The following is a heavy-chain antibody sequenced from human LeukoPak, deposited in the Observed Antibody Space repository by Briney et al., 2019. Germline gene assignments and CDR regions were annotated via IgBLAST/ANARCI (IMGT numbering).Heavy chain of an antibody. CDR2: IRYDGSNK. D-gene: IGHD6-13*01. CDR3: AKGMYSSSWYFDY. Sequence: GGSLRLSCAASGFTFSSYGMHWVRQAPGKGLEWVAFIRYDGSNKYYADSVKGRFTISRDNSKNTLYLQMNSLRAEDTAVYYCAKGMYSSSWYFDYWGPGTLVTVSS. V-gene: IGHV3-30*02. J-gene: IGHJ4*02. CDR1: GFTFSSYG.